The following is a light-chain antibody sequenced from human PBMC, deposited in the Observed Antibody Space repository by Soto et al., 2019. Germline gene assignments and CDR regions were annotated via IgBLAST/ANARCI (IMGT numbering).Light chain of an antibody. CDR3: QTWGTGIQV. Sequence: QSVLTQSPSASASLGASVKLTCTLSSGHIAYAIAWHQQQPEKGPRYLMKLDSDGSHRKGDGIPGRSSGSSSGAERYLTISSHQSEDEADYSCQTWGTGIQVFGGGTKLTVL. V-gene: IGLV4-69*01. CDR2: LDSDGSH. CDR1: SGHIAYA. J-gene: IGLJ3*02.